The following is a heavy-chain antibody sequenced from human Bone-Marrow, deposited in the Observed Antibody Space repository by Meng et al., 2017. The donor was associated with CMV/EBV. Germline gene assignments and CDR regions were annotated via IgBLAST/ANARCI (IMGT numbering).Heavy chain of an antibody. CDR3: ARGLWFGDNYFSY. J-gene: IGHJ4*02. CDR1: GFTFSSYS. V-gene: IGHV3-21*01. Sequence: ACGFTFSSYSVNWVRQAPGKGLEWVSYISSSSSYIYYADSVKGRFTISRDNAKNSLYLQMNSLRAEDTAVYYYARGLWFGDNYFSYWGQGTLVTVSS. D-gene: IGHD3-10*01. CDR2: ISSSSSYI.